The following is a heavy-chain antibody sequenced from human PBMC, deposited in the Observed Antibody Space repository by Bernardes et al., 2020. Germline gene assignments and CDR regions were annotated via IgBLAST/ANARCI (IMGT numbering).Heavy chain of an antibody. V-gene: IGHV3-53*01. D-gene: IGHD3-16*01. J-gene: IGHJ6*02. Sequence: GGSLRVSCSASGFTVSSNYISWVRQAPGKGLEWVSVFYSGGSTYYADSVKGRFTISRDNSKNTLYLQMNSLRAEDTAVYYCARDYVPIVGYYYYGMDVWGQGTTVTVSS. CDR1: GFTVSSNY. CDR2: FYSGGST. CDR3: ARDYVPIVGYYYYGMDV.